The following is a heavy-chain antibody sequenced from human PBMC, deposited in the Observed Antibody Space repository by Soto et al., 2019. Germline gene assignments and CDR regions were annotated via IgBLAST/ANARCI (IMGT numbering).Heavy chain of an antibody. CDR1: GFPFGENA. D-gene: IGHD6-19*01. CDR2: ISDSGATT. V-gene: IGHV3-23*01. J-gene: IGHJ4*02. Sequence: SVRLSCAASGFPFGENAMSWVRQAPGKGLEWVSGISDSGATTYYADSVRGRFTISRDNSKNTLYLQMKSLRAEDSASYYCAKEDTSSGSLDYWGQGALVTVSS. CDR3: AKEDTSSGSLDY.